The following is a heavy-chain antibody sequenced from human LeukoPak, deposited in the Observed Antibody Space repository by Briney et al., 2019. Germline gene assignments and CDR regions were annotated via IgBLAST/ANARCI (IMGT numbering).Heavy chain of an antibody. Sequence: SETLSLTCTVSGGSISSSSYYWGWIRQPPGKGLEWIGSIYYSGSTYYDPSLKSRVTISVDTSKNQFSLKLSSVTAADTAVYYCVSDDYGADYWGQGTLVTVSS. V-gene: IGHV4-39*07. CDR3: VSDDYGADY. CDR1: GGSISSSSYY. CDR2: IYYSGST. D-gene: IGHD4-17*01. J-gene: IGHJ4*02.